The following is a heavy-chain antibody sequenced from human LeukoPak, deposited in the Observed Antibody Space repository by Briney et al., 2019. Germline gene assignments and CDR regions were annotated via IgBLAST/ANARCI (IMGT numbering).Heavy chain of an antibody. Sequence: SETLSLTCTVSGGSISSYHWSWIRQPPGKGLEWIGYIYYSGSTNYNPSLKSRVTISVDTSKNQFSLKLSSVTAADTAVYYCGRGGRLVVLPNELDYWGLGTLVTVSS. CDR3: GRGGRLVVLPNELDY. J-gene: IGHJ4*02. V-gene: IGHV4-59*01. CDR2: IYYSGST. D-gene: IGHD2-15*01. CDR1: GGSISSYH.